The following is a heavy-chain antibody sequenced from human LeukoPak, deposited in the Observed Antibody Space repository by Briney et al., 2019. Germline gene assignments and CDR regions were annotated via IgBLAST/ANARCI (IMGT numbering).Heavy chain of an antibody. D-gene: IGHD2-8*01. CDR1: GGTFSSYA. CDR3: ASDFYCTNGVCSLNYFDY. V-gene: IGHV1-69*04. CDR2: IIPILGIA. Sequence: SVKVSCKASGGTFSSYAISWVRQAPGQGLEWMGRIIPILGIANYAQKFQGRVTITADKSTSTAYMELSSLRSEDTAVYYCASDFYCTNGVCSLNYFDYWGQGTLVTVSS. J-gene: IGHJ4*02.